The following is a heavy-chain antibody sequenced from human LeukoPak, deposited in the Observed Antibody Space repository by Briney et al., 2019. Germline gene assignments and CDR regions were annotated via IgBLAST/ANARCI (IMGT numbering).Heavy chain of an antibody. CDR2: IKSKTDGGTT. D-gene: IGHD2/OR15-2a*01. CDR1: GFTFSNAW. Sequence: RGSLRLSCAASGFTFSNAWMSWVRQAPGKGLEWVGRIKSKTDGGTTDYAAPVKGRFTISRDDSKNTLYLQMNSLRPEDTAVYYCARTSMPFEYWGQGTLVTVSS. V-gene: IGHV3-15*01. CDR3: ARTSMPFEY. J-gene: IGHJ4*02.